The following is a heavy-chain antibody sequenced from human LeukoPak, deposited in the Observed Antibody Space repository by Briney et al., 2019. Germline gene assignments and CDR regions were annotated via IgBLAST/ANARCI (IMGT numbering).Heavy chain of an antibody. CDR3: ATAFYSSSPSYFDY. D-gene: IGHD6-6*01. J-gene: IGHJ4*02. CDR1: GGSISSYY. Sequence: PSETLSLTCTVSGGSISSYYWSWIRQPPGKGLEWIGYIYYSGSTNYNPSLKSRVTISVDTSKNQFSLKLSSVTAADTAVYYCATAFYSSSPSYFDYWGQGTLVTVSS. CDR2: IYYSGST. V-gene: IGHV4-59*12.